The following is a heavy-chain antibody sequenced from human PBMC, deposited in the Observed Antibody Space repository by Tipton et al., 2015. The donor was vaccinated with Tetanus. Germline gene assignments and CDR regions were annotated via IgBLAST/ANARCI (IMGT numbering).Heavy chain of an antibody. D-gene: IGHD4-23*01. Sequence: QSGPEVKKPGSSVKVSCKASGGTFSSYAISWMRQAPGQGLEWMGGIIPIFGTVNYAQKFQGRVTITADKSTSTAYMELSSLRSEDTAVYYCAKERRGRWILSYWRQGTLVTVSS. CDR3: AKERRGRWILSY. CDR2: IIPIFGTV. CDR1: GGTFSSYA. V-gene: IGHV1-69*06. J-gene: IGHJ4*02.